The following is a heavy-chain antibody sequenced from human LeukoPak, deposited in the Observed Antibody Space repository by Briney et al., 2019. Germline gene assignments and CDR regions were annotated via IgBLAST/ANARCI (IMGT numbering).Heavy chain of an antibody. CDR1: EFTFSDFH. J-gene: IGHJ6*01. CDR2: IRNSGTTM. V-gene: IGHV3-11*01. CDR3: VRDSGIYFLGGMDV. D-gene: IGHD1-26*01. Sequence: GGSLRLSCAASEFTFSDFHMTWIRQAPGKGLEWVSYIRNSGTTMYYADSVKGRFIISTDNAKNSLYLQMNSLRAEDMVVYYCVRDSGIYFLGGMDVWGQGTTVTVSS.